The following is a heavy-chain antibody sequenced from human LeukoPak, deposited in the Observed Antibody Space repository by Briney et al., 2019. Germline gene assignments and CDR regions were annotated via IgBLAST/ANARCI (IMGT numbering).Heavy chain of an antibody. J-gene: IGHJ4*02. Sequence: ASVKVSCKASGYTFTGYYMHWVRQAPGQGLEWMGWINPNSGGTDYAQKFQGRVTMTRDTSISTAYMELSRLRSDDTAVYYCARDKEGGYYDSSGYYPIKYHFDYWGQGTLVTVSS. CDR2: INPNSGGT. CDR3: ARDKEGGYYDSSGYYPIKYHFDY. CDR1: GYTFTGYY. V-gene: IGHV1-2*02. D-gene: IGHD3-22*01.